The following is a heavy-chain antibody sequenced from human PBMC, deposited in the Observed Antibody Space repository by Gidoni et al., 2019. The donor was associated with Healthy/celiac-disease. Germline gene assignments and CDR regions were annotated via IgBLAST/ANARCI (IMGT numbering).Heavy chain of an antibody. Sequence: QVQLVESGGGVVQPGGSVSRSCAASAFTFSGYGLHWVRQAPGKGLEGVEFIRYDGSNKYYADSVKGRITISRDNSKNTLYLQMNRLRAEDTAVYYWAKGDTAMGGFYRALTFDYWGQGTLVTVSS. CDR2: IRYDGSNK. CDR3: AKGDTAMGGFYRALTFDY. CDR1: AFTFSGYG. J-gene: IGHJ4*02. V-gene: IGHV3-30*02. D-gene: IGHD5-18*01.